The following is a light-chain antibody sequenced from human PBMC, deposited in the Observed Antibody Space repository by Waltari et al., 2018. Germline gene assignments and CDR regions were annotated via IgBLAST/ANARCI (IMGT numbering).Light chain of an antibody. CDR2: DNR. J-gene: IGLJ3*02. CDR3: QSYDSSLSGVV. V-gene: IGLV1-40*01. CDR1: SSNIGAGYD. Sequence: QSVLTQPPSVSGAPGQRVTISCTGSSSNIGAGYDVHWYQQLPGTAPKLLIYDNRRRPSGVPDRVSGSKSGTSASLAITGLQAEDEADYYCQSYDSSLSGVVFGGGTKLTVL.